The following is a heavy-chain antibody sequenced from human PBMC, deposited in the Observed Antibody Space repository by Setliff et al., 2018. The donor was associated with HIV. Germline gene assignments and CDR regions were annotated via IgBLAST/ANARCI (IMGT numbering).Heavy chain of an antibody. CDR3: TKAVQRWLVLDY. CDR2: IEHDGNSK. V-gene: IGHV3-30*02. CDR1: GFTFSSYW. D-gene: IGHD6-19*01. J-gene: IGHJ4*02. Sequence: GGSLRLSCAASGFTFSSYWMHWVRQAPGKGLEWVAFIEHDGNSKYYADSMKGRFTISRDNSKNKLYLQMNSLRPEDTAVYYCTKAVQRWLVLDYWGQGTLVTVSS.